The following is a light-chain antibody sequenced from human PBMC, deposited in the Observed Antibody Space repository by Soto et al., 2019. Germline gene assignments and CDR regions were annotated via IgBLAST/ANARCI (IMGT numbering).Light chain of an antibody. V-gene: IGLV2-23*01. CDR2: KGT. CDR1: SSDIGAYNS. Sequence: QSVLSQPASVSGSPGQSITISCSGTSSDIGAYNSVSRYQQHPHKAPQVIIYKGTQRPSGVPHRFSGSTSGNAASLTISGLQADDEADYFCCSSAPESTYVCGSGTKVTVL. CDR3: CSSAPESTYV. J-gene: IGLJ1*01.